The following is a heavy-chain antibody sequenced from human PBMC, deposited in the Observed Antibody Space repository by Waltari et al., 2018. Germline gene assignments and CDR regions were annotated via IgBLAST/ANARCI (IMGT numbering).Heavy chain of an antibody. CDR3: ASWNIGPSSSVSYYYGMDV. Sequence: QVQLVQSGTEVKKPGSSVKVSCKASGGALHSYAISWVRRAPGNGLEWMGVIIPIFGTANYTQKFQGRVTITADDSTNTAYVKLSSLRSEDTAVYYCASWNIGPSSSVSYYYGMDVWGQGTTVTVSS. CDR2: IIPIFGTA. D-gene: IGHD5-12*01. CDR1: GGALHSYA. V-gene: IGHV1-69*01. J-gene: IGHJ6*02.